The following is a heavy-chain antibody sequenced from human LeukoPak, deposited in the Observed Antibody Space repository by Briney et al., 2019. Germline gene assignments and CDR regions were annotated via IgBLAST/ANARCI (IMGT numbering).Heavy chain of an antibody. CDR2: ISYDGSNK. Sequence: GGSLRLSCAASGFTFSSYGMHWVRQAPGKGLEWVAVISYDGSNKYYADSVKGRFTISRDNSKNTLYLQMNSLRAEDTAVYYCAREDRGYSYGSFDYWGQGTLVTVSS. V-gene: IGHV3-30*03. CDR1: GFTFSSYG. CDR3: AREDRGYSYGSFDY. J-gene: IGHJ4*02. D-gene: IGHD5-18*01.